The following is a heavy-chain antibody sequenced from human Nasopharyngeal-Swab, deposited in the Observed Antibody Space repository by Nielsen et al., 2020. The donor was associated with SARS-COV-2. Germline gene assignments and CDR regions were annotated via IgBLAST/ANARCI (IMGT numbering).Heavy chain of an antibody. CDR3: AKVLFMAVAGPIDY. Sequence: GESLKISCAASGFTFSSYAMSWVRQAPGKGLEWVSAISGSGGSTYYADSVKGRFTIARDNSKNTLYLQMNSLRAEDTAVYYCAKVLFMAVAGPIDYWSQGTLVTVSS. D-gene: IGHD6-19*01. J-gene: IGHJ4*02. CDR1: GFTFSSYA. CDR2: ISGSGGST. V-gene: IGHV3-23*01.